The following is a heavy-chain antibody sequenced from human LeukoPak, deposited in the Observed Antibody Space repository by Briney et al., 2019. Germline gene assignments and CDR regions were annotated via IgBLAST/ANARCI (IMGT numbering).Heavy chain of an antibody. J-gene: IGHJ3*02. CDR3: VRGRDYAFDI. CDR2: IRDSSTT. V-gene: IGHV3-48*01. Sequence: GGSLRPSCAASGFTFSSSVMNWVRRAPGERLEWISYIRDSSTTYYADSVKGRFTISGDNAKNSLYLEMNSLRAEDTAVYYCVRGRDYAFDIWGQGTLVTVSS. CDR1: GFTFSSSV.